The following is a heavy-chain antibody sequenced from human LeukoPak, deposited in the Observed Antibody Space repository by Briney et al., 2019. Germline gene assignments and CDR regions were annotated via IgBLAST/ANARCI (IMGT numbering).Heavy chain of an antibody. Sequence: SVKVSCKASGGTFSSYAISWVRQAPGQGLEWMGRIIPILGIANYAQKFQGRVTITADKSTSTAYMELSILRSEDTAVYYCARGSRCSSTSCLDYYYGMDVWGQGTTVTVSS. CDR2: IIPILGIA. V-gene: IGHV1-69*04. CDR1: GGTFSSYA. CDR3: ARGSRCSSTSCLDYYYGMDV. J-gene: IGHJ6*02. D-gene: IGHD2-2*01.